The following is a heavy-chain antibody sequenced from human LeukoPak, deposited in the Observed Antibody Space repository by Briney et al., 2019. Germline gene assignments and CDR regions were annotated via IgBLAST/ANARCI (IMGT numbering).Heavy chain of an antibody. D-gene: IGHD6-19*01. J-gene: IGHJ2*01. CDR3: ARVGYSSGWGDSWYFDL. CDR1: GYTFTGYY. CDR2: INPNSGGT. V-gene: IGHV1-2*02. Sequence: ASVKVSCKASGYTFTGYYMHWVRRAPGQGLEWMGWINPNSGGTNYAQKFQGRVTMTRDTSISTAYMELSRLRSDDTAVYYCARVGYSSGWGDSWYFDLWGRGTLVTVSS.